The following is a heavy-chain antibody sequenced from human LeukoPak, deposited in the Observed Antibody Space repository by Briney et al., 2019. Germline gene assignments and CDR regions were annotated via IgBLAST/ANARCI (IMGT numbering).Heavy chain of an antibody. CDR2: IDPSDSYT. Sequence: GESMQIFCKGSGYSFTSYWNSWVRQMPGTGLEWMGRIDPSDSYTNYSPSFQGHVTISADKSISTAYLQWSSLKASDTAMYYCARLGDGGYSYGVGYWGQGTLVTVSS. J-gene: IGHJ4*02. CDR3: ARLGDGGYSYGVGY. V-gene: IGHV5-10-1*01. D-gene: IGHD5-18*01. CDR1: GYSFTSYW.